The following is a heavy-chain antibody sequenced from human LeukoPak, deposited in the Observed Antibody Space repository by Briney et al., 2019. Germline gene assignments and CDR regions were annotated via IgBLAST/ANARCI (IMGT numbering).Heavy chain of an antibody. CDR1: GYTFTGYY. J-gene: IGHJ3*02. D-gene: IGHD6-13*01. V-gene: IGHV1-2*02. CDR2: NNPNSGGT. CDR3: ARGGGIAAAGTDAFDI. Sequence: ASVKVSCKASGYTFTGYYMHWVRQAPGQGLEWMGWNNPNSGGTNYAQKFEGRVTMTRDTPISTAYMALSRLRSDDTAVYYCARGGGIAAAGTDAFDIWGQGTMVTVSS.